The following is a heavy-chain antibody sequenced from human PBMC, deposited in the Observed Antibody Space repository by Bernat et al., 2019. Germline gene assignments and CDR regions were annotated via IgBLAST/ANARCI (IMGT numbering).Heavy chain of an antibody. Sequence: QVQLQESGPGLVQPSETLSLTCTVSGGSISSSYWNWIRQPPGKGLEWIGYIDDTGSTNYNPSLKSRVTISLETSKNPFSLKRTSVTAADTALYYGARGGPYNDFWSGYEGRYYHYAMDVWGQGTTVTVSS. CDR2: IDDTGST. CDR1: GGSISSSY. CDR3: ARGGPYNDFWSGYEGRYYHYAMDV. J-gene: IGHJ6*02. D-gene: IGHD3-3*01. V-gene: IGHV4-59*01.